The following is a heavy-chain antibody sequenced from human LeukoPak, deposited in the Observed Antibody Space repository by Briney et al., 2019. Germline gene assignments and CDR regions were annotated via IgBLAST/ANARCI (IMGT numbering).Heavy chain of an antibody. D-gene: IGHD3-10*01. CDR2: IYYSGST. CDR1: GGSISSSSYY. CDR3: ARGSRGWFDP. Sequence: SETLSLTCTVSGGSISSSSYYWGWIRQPPGKGLEWIGSIYYSGSTYYNPSLKSRVTISVDTSKNQFSLKLSSVTAADTAVYYCARGSRGWFDPWGQGTLVTVSS. V-gene: IGHV4-39*01. J-gene: IGHJ5*02.